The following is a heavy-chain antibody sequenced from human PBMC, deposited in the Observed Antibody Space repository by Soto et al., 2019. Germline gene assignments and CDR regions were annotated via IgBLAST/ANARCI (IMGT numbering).Heavy chain of an antibody. D-gene: IGHD6-19*01. Sequence: EVQLLESGGGLVQPGGSLRLSCAASGFTFSSYAMSWVRQAPGKGLEWVSAISGSGVSTYYADSVKGRFTISRDNSKNTLYRQMNSLRAEDTAVYSCGKEEGYSSGWTEIDYWGQGTLVTVSS. CDR2: ISGSGVST. J-gene: IGHJ4*02. CDR3: GKEEGYSSGWTEIDY. CDR1: GFTFSSYA. V-gene: IGHV3-23*01.